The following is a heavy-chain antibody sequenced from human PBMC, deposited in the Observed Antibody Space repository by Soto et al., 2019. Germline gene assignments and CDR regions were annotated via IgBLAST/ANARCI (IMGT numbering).Heavy chain of an antibody. Sequence: ASVKVSCKASGYTFTSYGISWVRQAPGQGLEWMGWISAYNGNTNCAQKLQGRVTMTTDTSTSTAYMELRSLRSDDTAVYYCARDRSSWPYYYYGMDVWGQGTTVTVSS. V-gene: IGHV1-18*04. CDR3: ARDRSSWPYYYYGMDV. D-gene: IGHD6-13*01. J-gene: IGHJ6*02. CDR2: ISAYNGNT. CDR1: GYTFTSYG.